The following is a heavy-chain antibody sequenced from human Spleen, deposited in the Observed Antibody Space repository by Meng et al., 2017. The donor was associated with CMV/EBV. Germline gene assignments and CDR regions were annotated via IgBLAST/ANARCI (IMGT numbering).Heavy chain of an antibody. Sequence: GESLKISCAASGFTFSSYGMHWVRQAPGKGLEWVAFIRYDGSNKYYADSVKGRFTISRDNSKNTLYLQMNSLRAEDTAVYYCARDLGSSGPNGMDVWGQGTTVTVSS. CDR3: ARDLGSSGPNGMDV. V-gene: IGHV3-30*02. CDR1: GFTFSSYG. CDR2: IRYDGSNK. J-gene: IGHJ6*02. D-gene: IGHD6-6*01.